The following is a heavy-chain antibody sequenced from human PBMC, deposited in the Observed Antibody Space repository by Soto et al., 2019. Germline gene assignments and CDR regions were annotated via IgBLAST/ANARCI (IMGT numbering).Heavy chain of an antibody. CDR2: ISYDGSNK. D-gene: IGHD5-18*01. Sequence: GSLRLSCAASGFTFSNYAMHWVRQAPGKGLEWVAVISYDGSNKYYADSVKGRFTISRDNSKNTLYLQMNSLRAEDTAVYSCARDHRYSFDYWGQGTLVTVSS. V-gene: IGHV3-30-3*01. CDR1: GFTFSNYA. J-gene: IGHJ4*02. CDR3: ARDHRYSFDY.